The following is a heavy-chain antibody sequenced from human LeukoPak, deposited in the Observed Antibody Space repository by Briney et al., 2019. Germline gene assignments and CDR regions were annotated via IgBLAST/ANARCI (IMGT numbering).Heavy chain of an antibody. D-gene: IGHD3-22*01. Sequence: SETLSLTCTVSGGSIRNYYWSWIRQPPGKGLEWIGYIYYSGSTNYSPSLKSRVTISVDTSKNQFSLRLSSVTAADTAVYYCAGGDSSGYYYEDAFDIWGQGTMVTVSS. V-gene: IGHV4-59*01. J-gene: IGHJ3*02. CDR1: GGSIRNYY. CDR3: AGGDSSGYYYEDAFDI. CDR2: IYYSGST.